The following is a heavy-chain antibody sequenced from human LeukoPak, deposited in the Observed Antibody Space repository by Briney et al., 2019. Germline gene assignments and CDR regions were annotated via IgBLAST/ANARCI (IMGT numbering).Heavy chain of an antibody. J-gene: IGHJ4*02. CDR3: ARGIIGYYFDY. V-gene: IGHV1-18*01. Sequence: GASVKVSCNTSGYXFTIYGISWVRQAPGQGLGWMGLISAYGNTNYAQNLQGRVTMTTDTSTSTAYMELRSLRSDDTAVYYCARGIIGYYFDYWGQGTLVTVSS. CDR1: GYXFTIYG. D-gene: IGHD2-15*01. CDR2: ISAYGNT.